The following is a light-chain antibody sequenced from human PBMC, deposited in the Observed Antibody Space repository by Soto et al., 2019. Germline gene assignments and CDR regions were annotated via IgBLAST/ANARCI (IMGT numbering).Light chain of an antibody. Sequence: DIVMTQSPATLSVAPGERVTFSCRASQGVSRKLAWYQQKPGRAPRLLIYGASNRATGIPDRFSGSGSGTDFTLTISRLEPEDFAVYYCQQYGSSGTFGQGTKVDI. V-gene: IGKV3-20*01. J-gene: IGKJ1*01. CDR1: QGVSRK. CDR2: GAS. CDR3: QQYGSSGT.